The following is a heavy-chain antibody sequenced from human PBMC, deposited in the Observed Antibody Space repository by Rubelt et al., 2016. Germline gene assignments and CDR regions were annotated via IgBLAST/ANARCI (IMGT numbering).Heavy chain of an antibody. CDR2: IYSGGST. Sequence: WVRQAPGKGLEWVSVIYSGGSTYYADPVKGRFTISRHNSKNTLYLQMNSLRAEDTAVYYCTRGLIMGYSYGSRISDYWGQGTLVTVSS. V-gene: IGHV3-53*04. CDR3: TRGLIMGYSYGSRISDY. J-gene: IGHJ4*02. D-gene: IGHD5-18*01.